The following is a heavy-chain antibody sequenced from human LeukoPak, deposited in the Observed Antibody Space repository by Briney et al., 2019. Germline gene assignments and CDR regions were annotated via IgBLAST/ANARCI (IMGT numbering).Heavy chain of an antibody. CDR1: GVSISSYY. CDR3: ARAAGEWELSPYFDY. Sequence: ETLSLTRPVSGVSISSYYWSWSRQPAGKGLEGIGRIYTSGNTNYNTSLKRRVTMSVDTSKNQFSLKLSSVTAADTAVYYCARAAGEWELSPYFDYWGQGTLVTVSS. CDR2: IYTSGNT. J-gene: IGHJ4*02. V-gene: IGHV4-4*07. D-gene: IGHD1-26*01.